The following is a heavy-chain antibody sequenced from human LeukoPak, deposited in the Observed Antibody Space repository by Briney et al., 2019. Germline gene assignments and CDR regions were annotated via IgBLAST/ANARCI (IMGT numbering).Heavy chain of an antibody. Sequence: GGSLRLSCAVSGFTFSSYSMNWVRQAPGKWLEWVSSISSSSSYIYYADSVKGRFTISRDNAKNSLYLQTNSLRAEDTAVYYCARDAEGYSYGSYWGQGTLVTVSS. V-gene: IGHV3-21*01. J-gene: IGHJ4*02. CDR2: ISSSSSYI. CDR1: GFTFSSYS. CDR3: ARDAEGYSYGSY. D-gene: IGHD5-18*01.